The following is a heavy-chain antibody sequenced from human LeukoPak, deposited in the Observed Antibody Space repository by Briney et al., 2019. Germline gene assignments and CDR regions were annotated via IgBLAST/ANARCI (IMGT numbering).Heavy chain of an antibody. CDR1: GYSISSGYY. V-gene: IGHV4-38-2*02. CDR2: IYHSGTT. J-gene: IGHJ4*02. CDR3: AREGDCSAGSCYSSPLDY. Sequence: SETLSLTCTVSGYSISSGYYWGWIRQPPGKGQEWIGSIYHSGTTYYNPSLKSRVTISADTSKNQFSLKLSSVTAADTAVYYCAREGDCSAGSCYSSPLDYWGQGTLVTVSS. D-gene: IGHD2-15*01.